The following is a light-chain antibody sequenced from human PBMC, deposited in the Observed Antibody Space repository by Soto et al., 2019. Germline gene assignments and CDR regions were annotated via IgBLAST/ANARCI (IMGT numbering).Light chain of an antibody. J-gene: IGKJ1*01. CDR1: QIIGIY. Sequence: DIQMTQSPSSLSASVGDRVTITCRASQIIGIYLNWYQHKPGKAPKLLIYDASSLESGVPQRFSGSGSGTDFTLTISRLEPEDFAVYYCQQYGRSPTTFGQGTKVDIK. CDR3: QQYGRSPTT. CDR2: DAS. V-gene: IGKV1-39*01.